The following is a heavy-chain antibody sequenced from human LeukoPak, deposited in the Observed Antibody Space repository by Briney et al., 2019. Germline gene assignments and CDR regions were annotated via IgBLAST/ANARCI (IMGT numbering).Heavy chain of an antibody. CDR1: GYTFTSYG. CDR2: IIPILGIA. CDR3: ARDRGIAVAGILYFQH. V-gene: IGHV1-69*04. J-gene: IGHJ1*01. D-gene: IGHD6-19*01. Sequence: ASVTVSCKASGYTFTSYGISWVRQALGQGLEWMGRIIPILGIANYAQKFQGRVTITADKSTSTAYMELSSLRSEDTAVYYCARDRGIAVAGILYFQHWGQGTLVTVSS.